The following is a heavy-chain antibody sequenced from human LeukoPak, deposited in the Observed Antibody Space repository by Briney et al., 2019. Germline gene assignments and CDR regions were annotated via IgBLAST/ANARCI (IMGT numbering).Heavy chain of an antibody. J-gene: IGHJ4*02. Sequence: AASVKVSCKASGYTFTGYYMHWVRQAPGQGLEWMGWINPNSGGTNYAQKFQGRVTMTRDTSISTAYMEPSRLRSDDTAVYYCARTGYSSGWLDYWGQGTLVTVSS. CDR3: ARTGYSSGWLDY. D-gene: IGHD6-19*01. V-gene: IGHV1-2*02. CDR1: GYTFTGYY. CDR2: INPNSGGT.